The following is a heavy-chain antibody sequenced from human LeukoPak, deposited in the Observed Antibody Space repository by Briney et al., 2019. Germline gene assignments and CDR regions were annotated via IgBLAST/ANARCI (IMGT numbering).Heavy chain of an antibody. J-gene: IGHJ4*02. CDR3: AREHSSSWYGSGGY. V-gene: IGHV1-2*02. Sequence: ASVTVSCKASGYTFTGYYMHWVRQAPGQGLEWMGWINPNSGGTNYAQKFQGRVTMTRDTSISTAYMELSRLRSDDTAVYYCAREHSSSWYGSGGYWGQGTLVTVSS. CDR1: GYTFTGYY. CDR2: INPNSGGT. D-gene: IGHD6-13*01.